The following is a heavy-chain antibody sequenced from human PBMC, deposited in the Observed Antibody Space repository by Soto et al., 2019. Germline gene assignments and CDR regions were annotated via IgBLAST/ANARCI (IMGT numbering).Heavy chain of an antibody. CDR3: ASDLGYGSGGSRPRLRIIDY. CDR1: GFTFDDYA. CDR2: ISWNSGRP. D-gene: IGHD2-15*01. V-gene: IGHV3-9*01. J-gene: IGHJ4*02. Sequence: GGSLRLSCAASGFTFDDYAMHWVRQAPGKGLEWVSGISWNSGRPDYADSVKGRFTISRDNSKNTLYLQMNSLRAEDTAVYYCASDLGYGSGGSRPRLRIIDYWGQGTLVTVSS.